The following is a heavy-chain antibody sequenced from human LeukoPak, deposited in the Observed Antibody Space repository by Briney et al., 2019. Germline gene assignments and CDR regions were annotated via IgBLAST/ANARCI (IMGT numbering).Heavy chain of an antibody. J-gene: IGHJ4*02. Sequence: SETLSLTCAVYGGSFSGYYWSWIRQPPGKGLEWIGETNHSGSTNYNPSLKSRVTISVETSKNQFSLRLSSVTAADTAVYYCARQDTAMVAFDYWGQGTLVTVSS. CDR2: TNHSGST. D-gene: IGHD5-18*01. CDR3: ARQDTAMVAFDY. CDR1: GGSFSGYY. V-gene: IGHV4-34*01.